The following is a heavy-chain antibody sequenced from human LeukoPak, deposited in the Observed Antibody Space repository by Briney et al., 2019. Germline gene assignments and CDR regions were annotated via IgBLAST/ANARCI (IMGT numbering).Heavy chain of an antibody. Sequence: SETLSLTCTVSGGSISSYYWSWLRQPPGKGLEWIGYIYYSGSTNYNPSLKSRVTISVDTSKNQFSLKLSSVTAADTAVYYCARVGDSSGYYWVDYWGQGTLVTVSS. CDR2: IYYSGST. J-gene: IGHJ4*02. CDR3: ARVGDSSGYYWVDY. D-gene: IGHD3-22*01. CDR1: GGSISSYY. V-gene: IGHV4-59*01.